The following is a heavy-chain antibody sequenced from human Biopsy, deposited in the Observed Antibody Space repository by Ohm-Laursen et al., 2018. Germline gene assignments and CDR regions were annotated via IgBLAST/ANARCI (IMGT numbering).Heavy chain of an antibody. D-gene: IGHD3-10*01. J-gene: IGHJ4*02. CDR1: GFNLGDYA. CDR3: ARDTGTMVRGVLYQ. Sequence: SLRLSCAATGFNLGDYAMHWVRQVPGKGLEWVSGIKWNSGKIDYADSVKGRFTTSRDNAKNSLYPHMNSLRTEDSAFYYCARDTGTMVRGVLYQWGQGTQVTVSS. CDR2: IKWNSGKI. V-gene: IGHV3-9*01.